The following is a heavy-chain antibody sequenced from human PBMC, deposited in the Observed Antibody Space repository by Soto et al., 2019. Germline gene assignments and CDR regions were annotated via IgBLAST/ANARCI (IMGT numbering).Heavy chain of an antibody. V-gene: IGHV1-18*01. CDR3: ARGAGYDSSGPTSATWFDP. J-gene: IGHJ5*02. D-gene: IGHD3-22*01. CDR2: ISPYNGNT. CDR1: GYTFTNYG. Sequence: ASVKVSCKSSGYTFTNYGISWVRQAPGQGLEWMGWISPYNGNTNHAQKLQGRVTMTTDTFTSTAYMELRSLRSDDTAVYYCARGAGYDSSGPTSATWFDPWGQGTLVTVSS.